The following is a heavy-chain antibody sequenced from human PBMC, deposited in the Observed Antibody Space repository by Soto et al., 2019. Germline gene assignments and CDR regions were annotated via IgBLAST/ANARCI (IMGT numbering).Heavy chain of an antibody. CDR3: ARDEREQGLGV. D-gene: IGHD6-25*01. CDR1: GFTFSSYG. CDR2: IWYDGSTK. Sequence: GGSLRLSWAASGFTFSSYGMRWVRQAPGKGLEWVAVIWYDGSTKYYADSVKGRFTISRNNSKNSLYLQMNSLRDEDTAVYYCARDEREQGLGVWGQGTTVTVSS. V-gene: IGHV3-33*01. J-gene: IGHJ6*02.